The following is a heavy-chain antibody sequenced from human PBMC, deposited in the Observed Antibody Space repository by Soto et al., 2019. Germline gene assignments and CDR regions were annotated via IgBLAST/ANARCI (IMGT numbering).Heavy chain of an antibody. V-gene: IGHV4-59*08. J-gene: IGHJ4*02. CDR2: IYYSGST. CDR1: GGSISSYY. Sequence: SETLSLTCTVSGGSISSYYWSWIRQPPGKGLEWIGYIYYSGSTNYNPSLKSRVTISVDTSKNQFSLNLSSVTAADTAVYYGARASGFLEWLIDYWGQGTLVTVSS. D-gene: IGHD3-3*01. CDR3: ARASGFLEWLIDY.